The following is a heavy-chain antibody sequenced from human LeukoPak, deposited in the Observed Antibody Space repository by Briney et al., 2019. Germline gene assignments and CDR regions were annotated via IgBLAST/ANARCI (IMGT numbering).Heavy chain of an antibody. J-gene: IGHJ4*02. CDR1: GFTFSSCG. Sequence: GGALRLSCAASGFTFSSCGFNWVRQAPGKGLEWVSSIGPTGTDRYYADSVRGRFTISRDNAKNSMYLQMDSLRDEDTAVYYCSTETIGRHYDYRGQGTLLTVSS. D-gene: IGHD1-14*01. CDR2: IGPTGTDR. CDR3: STETIGRHYDY. V-gene: IGHV3-21*01.